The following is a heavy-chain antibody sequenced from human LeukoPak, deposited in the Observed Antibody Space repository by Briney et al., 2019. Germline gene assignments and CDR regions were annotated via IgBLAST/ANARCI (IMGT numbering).Heavy chain of an antibody. V-gene: IGHV4-39*01. CDR3: ARGRLFKLYNCFDP. Sequence: SETLSLTCTVSGDSISTSNSYWGWIRQPPGKGLEWIGSIYYSGNTYYNASLKSRVTISVDTSKNQFSLKLSSVTAADTAVYYCARGRLFKLYNCFDPWGQGTLVTVSS. CDR1: GDSISTSNSY. J-gene: IGHJ5*02. CDR2: IYYSGNT.